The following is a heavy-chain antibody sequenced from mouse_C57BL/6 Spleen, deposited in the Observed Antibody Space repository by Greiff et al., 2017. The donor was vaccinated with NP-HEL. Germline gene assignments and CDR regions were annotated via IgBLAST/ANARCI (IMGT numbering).Heavy chain of an antibody. CDR1: GYTFTSYW. CDR3: ARYYYGMGAMDY. V-gene: IGHV1-55*01. Sequence: QVQLQQSGAELVKPGASVKMSCKASGYTFTSYWITWVKQRPGQGLEWIGDIYPGSGSTNYNEKFKSKATLTVDTSSSTAYMQLSSLTSEDSAVYYCARYYYGMGAMDYWGQGTSVTVSS. J-gene: IGHJ4*01. D-gene: IGHD1-1*01. CDR2: IYPGSGST.